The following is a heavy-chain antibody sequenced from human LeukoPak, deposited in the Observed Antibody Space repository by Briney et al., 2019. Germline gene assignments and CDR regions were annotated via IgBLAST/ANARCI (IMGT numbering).Heavy chain of an antibody. D-gene: IGHD6-13*01. CDR3: ARVGYSSSWYYFDY. CDR2: IGTAGDP. Sequence: GGSLRLSCAASGFTFSSYDMHWVRQATGKGLGWVSAIGTAGDPYYPGSVKGRFTISRENAKNSLYLQMNSLRAGDTAVYYCARVGYSSSWYYFDYWGQGTLVTVSS. J-gene: IGHJ4*02. CDR1: GFTFSSYD. V-gene: IGHV3-13*05.